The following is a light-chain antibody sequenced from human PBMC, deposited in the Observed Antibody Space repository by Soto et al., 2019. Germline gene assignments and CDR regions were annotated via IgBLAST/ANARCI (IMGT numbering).Light chain of an antibody. V-gene: IGKV3-20*01. CDR3: QQSRISPIT. J-gene: IGKJ5*01. Sequence: EIVLTQSPGTLSLSPGERATLSCRASQSVSSTHLAWYQQKPGQAPRLLIYGASSRATGIPDRFSGSGSGTDFTLTISRLEPEDFAVYYCQQSRISPITFGQGTRLEIK. CDR1: QSVSSTH. CDR2: GAS.